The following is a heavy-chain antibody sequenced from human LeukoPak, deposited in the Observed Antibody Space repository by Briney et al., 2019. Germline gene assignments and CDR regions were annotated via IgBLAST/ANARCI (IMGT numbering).Heavy chain of an antibody. CDR1: GGSFSDYF. Sequence: SETLSLTCAVYGGSFSDYFWSWIRQPPGKGLEWIGEINHTGSTNYNPSLKSRVSISVDTSNNQFSLRLSSVTAADTAVYYCARLLRVGYCSTTSCNWFDPWGQGTLVIVSS. V-gene: IGHV4-34*01. D-gene: IGHD2-2*03. J-gene: IGHJ5*02. CDR2: INHTGST. CDR3: ARLLRVGYCSTTSCNWFDP.